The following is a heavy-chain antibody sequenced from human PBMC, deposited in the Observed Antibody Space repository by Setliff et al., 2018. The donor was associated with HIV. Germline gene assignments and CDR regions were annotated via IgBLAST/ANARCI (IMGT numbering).Heavy chain of an antibody. CDR1: GSTFTSYA. V-gene: IGHV1-69*13. D-gene: IGHD2-21*01. J-gene: IGHJ4*02. Sequence: GASVKVSCKASGSTFTSYAINWVRQAPGQGLEWMGGIIPIFSTSNYAQRFQGRVTITADESTSTAYMELYNLRSEDTAMYYCTRGRGIIGALVYWGQGTLVTVS. CDR3: TRGRGIIGALVY. CDR2: IIPIFSTS.